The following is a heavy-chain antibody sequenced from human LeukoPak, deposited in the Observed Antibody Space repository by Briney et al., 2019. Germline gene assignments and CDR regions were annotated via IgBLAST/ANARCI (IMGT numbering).Heavy chain of an antibody. CDR3: AAGDFRFLEWSYYFDY. J-gene: IGHJ4*02. CDR1: GFTFTSSA. V-gene: IGHV1-58*02. D-gene: IGHD3-3*01. CDR2: IVVGSGST. Sequence: TSVKVSCKASGFTFTSSAMQWVRQARGQRLEWIGWIVVGSGSTNYAQKFQERVTITRDMSTSTAYMELSSLGSEDTAVYYCAAGDFRFLEWSYYFDYWGQGTLVTVSS.